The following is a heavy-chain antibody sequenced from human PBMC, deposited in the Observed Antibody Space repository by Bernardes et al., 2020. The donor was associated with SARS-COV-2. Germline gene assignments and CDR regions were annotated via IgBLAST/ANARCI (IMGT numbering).Heavy chain of an antibody. J-gene: IGHJ5*02. CDR1: GGSFSGYY. CDR3: ARAHYDFWSGYYTRDWFDP. V-gene: IGHV4-34*01. Sequence: SETLSLTCAVYGGSFSGYYWSWIRQPPGKGLEWIGEINHSGSTNYNPSLKSRVTISVDTSKNQFSLKLSSVTAADTAVYYCARAHYDFWSGYYTRDWFDPWGQGTLVTVSS. D-gene: IGHD3-3*01. CDR2: INHSGST.